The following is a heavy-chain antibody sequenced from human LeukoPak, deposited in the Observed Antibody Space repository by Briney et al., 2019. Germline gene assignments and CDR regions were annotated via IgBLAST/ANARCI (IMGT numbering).Heavy chain of an antibody. V-gene: IGHV1-18*01. CDR2: ISAYNGNT. Sequence: ASVKVSCKASGYTFTNYGISWVRQAPGQGLEWMGWISAYNGNTNYAQKLQGRVTMTTDTSTSTAYMELSSLRSEDTAVYYCARGVWAMVRGVTIFDYWGQGTLVTVSS. J-gene: IGHJ4*02. CDR3: ARGVWAMVRGVTIFDY. D-gene: IGHD3-10*01. CDR1: GYTFTNYG.